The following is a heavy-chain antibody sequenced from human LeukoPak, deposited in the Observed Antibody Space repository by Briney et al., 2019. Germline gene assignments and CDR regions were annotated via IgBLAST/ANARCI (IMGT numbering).Heavy chain of an antibody. CDR1: GFTFSNFW. CDR2: IKQDGGEK. V-gene: IGHV3-7*03. Sequence: GGSLRLSCTASGFTFSNFWMGWVRQAPGKGLEWVANIKQDGGEKYYVDFVKGRFTISRDNAKNSLHLQMNSLRAEDTAVYYCTRDNPFGGHWGQGTLVTVSS. J-gene: IGHJ4*02. CDR3: TRDNPFGGH. D-gene: IGHD2-15*01.